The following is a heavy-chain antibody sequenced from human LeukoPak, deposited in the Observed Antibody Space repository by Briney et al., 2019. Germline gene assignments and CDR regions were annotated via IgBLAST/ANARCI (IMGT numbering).Heavy chain of an antibody. D-gene: IGHD3-22*01. V-gene: IGHV3-74*01. Sequence: GGSLRLSCAASGFTLSRYGMNWVRQAPGKGLVWVSRINSEGSSTTYADSVKGRFTISRDNAKNTLILQMNSLRAEDTAVYYCARDYYSRFNYWGQGTLVTVSS. CDR2: INSEGSST. J-gene: IGHJ4*02. CDR1: GFTLSRYG. CDR3: ARDYYSRFNY.